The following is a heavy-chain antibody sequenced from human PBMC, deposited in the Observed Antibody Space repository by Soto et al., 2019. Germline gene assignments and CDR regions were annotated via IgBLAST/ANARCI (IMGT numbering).Heavy chain of an antibody. J-gene: IGHJ4*02. CDR1: GLTFSQHS. CDR2: ISGSGGNI. D-gene: IGHD2-15*01. CDR3: VKVSGYCTRGSCSSYFDY. Sequence: QLRGSVTLSCSGCGLTFSQHSLCWVRQPPRKGLQCVSSISGSGGNIYYAESVKGRFTISRDNSKNTLYLQMTSLSSEDSAVYYCVKVSGYCTRGSCSSYFDYWGQGT. V-gene: IGHV3-64D*06.